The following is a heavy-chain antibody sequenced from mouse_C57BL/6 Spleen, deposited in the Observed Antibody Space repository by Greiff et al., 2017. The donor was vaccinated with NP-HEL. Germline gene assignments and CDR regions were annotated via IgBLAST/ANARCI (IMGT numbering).Heavy chain of an antibody. J-gene: IGHJ4*01. D-gene: IGHD2-3*01. CDR1: GYTFTSYW. Sequence: VQLQQSGAELVKPGASVKLSCKASGYTFTSYWMHWVKQRPGQGLEWIGMIHPNSGSTNYNEKFKSKATLTVDTSSSTAYMQLSSLTSEDSAVYYCARWADGYPYYAMDYWGQGTSVTVSS. CDR2: IHPNSGST. V-gene: IGHV1-64*01. CDR3: ARWADGYPYYAMDY.